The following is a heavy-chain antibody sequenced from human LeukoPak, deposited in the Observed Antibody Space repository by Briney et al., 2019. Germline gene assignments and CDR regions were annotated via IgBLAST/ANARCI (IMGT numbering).Heavy chain of an antibody. V-gene: IGHV3-53*01. CDR1: GLTVSSNY. Sequence: GGSLRLSCAASGLTVSSNYMGWLRQAPGKGPEWVSVIYSGGFTSYSDSVKGRFTISRDSSKNTLYLQMNSLRAEDTAVYYCYGIRLGDGFDIWGQRTMVIVSS. CDR2: IYSGGFT. D-gene: IGHD3-16*01. CDR3: YGIRLGDGFDI. J-gene: IGHJ3*02.